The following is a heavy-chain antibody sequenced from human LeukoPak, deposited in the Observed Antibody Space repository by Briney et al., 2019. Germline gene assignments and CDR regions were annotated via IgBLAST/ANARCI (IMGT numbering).Heavy chain of an antibody. CDR2: ISPSGGST. V-gene: IGHV1-46*01. CDR3: ARVDGYKDFDL. Sequence: VASVKVSCTAFGYTFTSNYMHWVRQAPGQGPEWMGVISPSGGSTTYAQKFQGRVTLTRDMSTSTDYLELRSLRSEDTAVYYCARVDGYKDFDLWGRGTLVTVSS. CDR1: GYTFTSNY. D-gene: IGHD5-24*01. J-gene: IGHJ2*01.